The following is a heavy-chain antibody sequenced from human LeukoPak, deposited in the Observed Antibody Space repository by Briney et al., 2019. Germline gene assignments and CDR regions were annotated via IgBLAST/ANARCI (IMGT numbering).Heavy chain of an antibody. Sequence: ASVKVSCKASGYTFTSYGISWVRQAPGQGLEWMGWISAYNGNTNYAQKLQGRVTMTTDTSTSTAYMELRSLRSEDTAVYYCARRGGSQWLVPFDYWGQGTLVTVSS. J-gene: IGHJ4*02. D-gene: IGHD6-19*01. CDR3: ARRGGSQWLVPFDY. V-gene: IGHV1-18*01. CDR2: ISAYNGNT. CDR1: GYTFTSYG.